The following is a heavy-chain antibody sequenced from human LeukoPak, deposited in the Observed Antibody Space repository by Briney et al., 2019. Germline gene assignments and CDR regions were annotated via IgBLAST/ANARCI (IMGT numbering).Heavy chain of an antibody. Sequence: ASVKVSCKASGYFFTTYYIHWVRQAPGQGLEWMGIINPSGGSTIYAQKFQGRVTMTTNMSTSTVNMELSSLRSEDTAVYYCARDKYYYGSGSYSGYYMDVWGKGTTVTVSS. V-gene: IGHV1-46*01. CDR3: ARDKYYYGSGSYSGYYMDV. D-gene: IGHD3-10*01. CDR1: GYFFTTYY. J-gene: IGHJ6*03. CDR2: INPSGGST.